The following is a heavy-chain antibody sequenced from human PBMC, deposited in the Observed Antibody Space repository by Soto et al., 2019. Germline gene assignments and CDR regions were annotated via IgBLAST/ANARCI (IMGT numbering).Heavy chain of an antibody. CDR2: ISYDGSNK. CDR1: GFTFSSYA. D-gene: IGHD5-18*01. CDR3: ARGPAMVISFDY. V-gene: IGHV3-30-3*01. J-gene: IGHJ4*02. Sequence: QVQLVESGGGVVQPGRSLRLSCAASGFTFSSYAMHWVRQAPGKGLEWVAVISYDGSNKYYAESVKGRFTISRDNSKNTLYLQMNSLRAEDTAVYYCARGPAMVISFDYWGQGTLVTVSS.